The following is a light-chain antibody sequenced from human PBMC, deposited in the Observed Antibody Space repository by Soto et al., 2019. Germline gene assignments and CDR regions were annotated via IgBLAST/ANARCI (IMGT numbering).Light chain of an antibody. Sequence: EIVLTQSPGTLSLSPGERATLSCRASQSVSSSYLAWYQQKSGQAPRLLIYGASSRDTGIPDRFSGSGSGTGFTLTISRLEPEDFAVYYCQQYGNSPETFGQGTKVEIK. CDR3: QQYGNSPET. V-gene: IGKV3-20*01. CDR1: QSVSSSY. CDR2: GAS. J-gene: IGKJ1*01.